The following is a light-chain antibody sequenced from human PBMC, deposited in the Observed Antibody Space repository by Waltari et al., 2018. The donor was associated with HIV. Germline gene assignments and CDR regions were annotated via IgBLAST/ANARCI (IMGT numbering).Light chain of an antibody. V-gene: IGLV1-44*01. CDR2: NNN. CDR1: SSNIGSNS. J-gene: IGLJ2*01. Sequence: QSVLTQPPSASGTPGQRVTISCSGSSSNIGSNSVNWYQQLPGTAPKLLIYNNNERPSWVPDRFSGSRSGNSASLAISGVQSEDEADYYCAAWDDSLSGRVFGGGTKLTVL. CDR3: AAWDDSLSGRV.